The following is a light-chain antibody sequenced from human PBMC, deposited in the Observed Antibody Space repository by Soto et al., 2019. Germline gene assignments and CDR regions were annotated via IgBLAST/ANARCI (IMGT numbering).Light chain of an antibody. V-gene: IGKV1-17*01. J-gene: IGKJ1*01. Sequence: DLQMKQSPSSLSASVGHRVTITCRASQAIRNDLAWFQQKPGKAPKRLIHAASTLQGGAPSRFSGSGSGTDFTLTIDSLQPEDFGTYYCQQNNSVPRTFGQGTKVDIK. CDR2: AAS. CDR1: QAIRND. CDR3: QQNNSVPRT.